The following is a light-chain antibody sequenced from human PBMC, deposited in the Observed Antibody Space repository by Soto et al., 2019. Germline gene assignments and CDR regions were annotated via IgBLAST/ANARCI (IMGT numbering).Light chain of an antibody. J-gene: IGKJ5*01. V-gene: IGKV3-15*01. CDR2: GAS. CDR1: QSVTTN. CDR3: QQYGTSPIT. Sequence: DIVMTKSPATLSVSPGERATLSFRASQSVTTNLAWYQQKNGQAPRPTIYGASTRATGIPARFSGSASGTDFNLTISSLESEDLAVYYGQQYGTSPITFGQGTRLEIK.